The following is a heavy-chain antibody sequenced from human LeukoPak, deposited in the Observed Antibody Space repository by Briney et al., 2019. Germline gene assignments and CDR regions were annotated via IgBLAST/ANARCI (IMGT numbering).Heavy chain of an antibody. J-gene: IGHJ4*02. CDR2: IKQDGSEK. CDR3: ARAVAAADYAFDY. Sequence: GGSLRLSCAASGFTFSSYWKSWVRQAPGKGLEWVANIKQDGSEKYYVDSVKGRFTISRDNAKNSLYLQMNSLRAEDTAVYYCARAVAAADYAFDYWGQGTLVTVSS. D-gene: IGHD6-13*01. V-gene: IGHV3-7*01. CDR1: GFTFSSYW.